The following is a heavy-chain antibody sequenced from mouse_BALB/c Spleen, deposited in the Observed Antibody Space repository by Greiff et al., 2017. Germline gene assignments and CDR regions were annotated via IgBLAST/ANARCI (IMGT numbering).Heavy chain of an antibody. CDR3: APSTAVDAMDY. CDR2: INPSNGRT. D-gene: IGHD2-10*02. Sequence: QVQLQQPGAELVKPGASVKLSCKASGYTFTSYWMHWVKQRPGQGLEWIGEINPSNGRTNYNEKFKSKATLTVDKSSSTAYMQLSSLTSEDSAVYYCAPSTAVDAMDYWGQGTSVTVSS. J-gene: IGHJ4*01. CDR1: GYTFTSYW. V-gene: IGHV1S81*02.